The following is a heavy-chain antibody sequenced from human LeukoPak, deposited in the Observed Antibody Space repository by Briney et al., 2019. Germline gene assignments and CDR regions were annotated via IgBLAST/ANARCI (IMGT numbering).Heavy chain of an antibody. CDR1: GGSFSGYY. CDR2: INHSGST. D-gene: IGHD3-10*01. Sequence: PSETLSLTCAVYGGSFSGYYWSWIRQPPGKGLEWIGEINHSGSTNYNPSLKSRVTISVDTSKNQFSLKLSSVTAADTAVYYCARGGYYGSGSYYRVPEIDYWGQGALVTVSS. J-gene: IGHJ4*02. V-gene: IGHV4-34*01. CDR3: ARGGYYGSGSYYRVPEIDY.